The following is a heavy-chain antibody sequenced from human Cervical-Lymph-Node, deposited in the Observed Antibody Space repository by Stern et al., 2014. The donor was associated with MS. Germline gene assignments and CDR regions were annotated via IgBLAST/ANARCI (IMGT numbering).Heavy chain of an antibody. CDR2: IYHTGST. D-gene: IGHD3-22*01. Sequence: VQLVQSGPGLVKPSQSLSLTCTVSGDSIVTSSHYWSWIRQHPGKGLERIGYIYHTGSTNYNPSLKSRVILSIDTSKNQFSLNLSSVTGADTAVYYCARDSGYPDYWGQGTLVTVSS. CDR3: ARDSGYPDY. CDR1: GDSIVTSSHY. J-gene: IGHJ4*02. V-gene: IGHV4-31*03.